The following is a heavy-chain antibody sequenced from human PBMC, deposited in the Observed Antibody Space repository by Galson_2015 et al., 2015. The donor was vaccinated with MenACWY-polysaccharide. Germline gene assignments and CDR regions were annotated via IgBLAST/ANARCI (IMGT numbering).Heavy chain of an antibody. CDR2: ISGSGGST. CDR3: AKDPDSGSYFPYYFGF. V-gene: IGHV3-23*01. J-gene: IGHJ4*02. D-gene: IGHD1-26*01. Sequence: SLRLSCAASGFTFSSYAMNWVRQAPGKGLQWVSSISGSGGSTYYADSVKGRFTISRDNSRNTLYLQMNSLRAEDTAIYYCAKDPDSGSYFPYYFGFWGQGTLGTVSS. CDR1: GFTFSSYA.